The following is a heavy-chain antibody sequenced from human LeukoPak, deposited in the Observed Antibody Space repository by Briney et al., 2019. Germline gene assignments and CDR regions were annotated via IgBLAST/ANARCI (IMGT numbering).Heavy chain of an antibody. CDR2: MNPKIGNT. Sequence: APVKVSCKASGYTFTSCDISWVRQATGQGLEWMGWMNPKIGNTGYAQKFQGRVTMTRNTSISTAYMELSSLRSDDTAVYYCAREAYYYGSGSYYNVPFFDYWGQGTLVTVSS. V-gene: IGHV1-8*01. CDR3: AREAYYYGSGSYYNVPFFDY. CDR1: GYTFTSCD. J-gene: IGHJ4*02. D-gene: IGHD3-10*01.